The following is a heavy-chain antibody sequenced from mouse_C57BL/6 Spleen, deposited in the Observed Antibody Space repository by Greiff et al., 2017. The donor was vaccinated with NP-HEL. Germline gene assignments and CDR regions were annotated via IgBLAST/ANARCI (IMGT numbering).Heavy chain of an antibody. CDR3: ARYLIPGAMDY. CDR1: GYSFTGYF. V-gene: IGHV1-20*01. J-gene: IGHJ4*01. CDR2: INPYNGDT. Sequence: VQLKESGPELVKPGDSVKISCKASGYSFTGYFMNWVMQSHGKSLEWIGRINPYNGDTFYNQKFKGKATLTVDKSSSTAHMELRSLTSEDSAVYYCARYLIPGAMDYWGQGTSVTVSS. D-gene: IGHD5-1*01.